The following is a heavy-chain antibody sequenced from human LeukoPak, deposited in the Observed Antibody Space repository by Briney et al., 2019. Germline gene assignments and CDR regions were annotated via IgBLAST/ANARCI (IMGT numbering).Heavy chain of an antibody. V-gene: IGHV3-23*01. CDR1: GFTFTIYA. Sequence: GGSLRLSCAASGFTFTIYAMSWVRQAPGKGLEWVSAISGSGGSTYYADSVKGRFTISRDNAKNSLYLQMDSLRAEDTAVYYCARDESGATMGDWGQGTLVTVSS. CDR2: ISGSGGST. CDR3: ARDESGATMGD. D-gene: IGHD5-12*01. J-gene: IGHJ4*02.